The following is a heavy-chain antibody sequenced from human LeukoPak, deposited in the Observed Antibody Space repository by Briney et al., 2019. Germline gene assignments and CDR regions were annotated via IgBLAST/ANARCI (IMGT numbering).Heavy chain of an antibody. D-gene: IGHD1-26*01. J-gene: IGHJ4*02. Sequence: GGSLRLSCAASGFIFKKYWMNWVRQVPGKGLECLANIKEDGSETYYVDSVKGRFTISRDNAKNSLYLQMNSLRAEDTAVYYCAREDSGSYSFDYWGQGTLVTVSS. CDR3: AREDSGSYSFDY. CDR2: IKEDGSET. CDR1: GFIFKKYW. V-gene: IGHV3-7*01.